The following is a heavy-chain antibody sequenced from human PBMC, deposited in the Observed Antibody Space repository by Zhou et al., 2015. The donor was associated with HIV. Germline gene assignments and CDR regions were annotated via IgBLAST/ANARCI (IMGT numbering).Heavy chain of an antibody. CDR2: IIPIFGTA. CDR1: GGTFSSYA. CDR3: ARGSSGASGYDYQYYYYGMDV. V-gene: IGHV1-69*01. J-gene: IGHJ6*02. D-gene: IGHD5-12*01. Sequence: QVQLVQSGAEVKKPGSSVKVSCKASGGTFSSYAISWVRQAPGQGLEWMGGIIPIFGTANYAQKFQGRVTITADESTSTAYMELSSLRSEDTAVYYCARGSSGASGYDYQYYYYGMDVWGQGDHGSPSP.